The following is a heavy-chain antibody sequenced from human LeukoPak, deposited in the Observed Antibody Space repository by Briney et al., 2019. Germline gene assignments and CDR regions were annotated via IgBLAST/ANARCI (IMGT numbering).Heavy chain of an antibody. CDR1: GYSFTSHW. CDR3: ARHPIAAGGAYNWFDP. J-gene: IGHJ5*02. Sequence: GESLKISFKGSGYGSGYSFTSHWIAWVRQMPGKGLEWMGIIYPRDSNTIYSPSFQGQVTISVDTSINTAYLQWISLKASDTAMYYCARHPIAAGGAYNWFDPWGQGTLVTVSS. CDR2: IYPRDSNT. D-gene: IGHD6-13*01. V-gene: IGHV5-51*01.